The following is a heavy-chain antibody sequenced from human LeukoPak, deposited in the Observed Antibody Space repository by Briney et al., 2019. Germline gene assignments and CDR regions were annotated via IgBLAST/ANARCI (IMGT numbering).Heavy chain of an antibody. V-gene: IGHV4-59*02. J-gene: IGHJ3*02. CDR2: IYYSGST. D-gene: IGHD2-15*01. CDR3: ARPRIGGDDAFDI. CDR1: GGSVSSYY. Sequence: PSETLSLTCTVSGGSVSSYYWSWIRQPPGEGLEWIGYIYYSGSTNYNPSLKSRVTISVDTSKNQFSLKLSSVTAADTAVYYCARPRIGGDDAFDIWGQGTMVTVSS.